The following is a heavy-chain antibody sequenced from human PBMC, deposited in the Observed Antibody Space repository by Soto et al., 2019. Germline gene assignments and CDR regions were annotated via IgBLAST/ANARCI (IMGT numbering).Heavy chain of an antibody. V-gene: IGHV5-51*01. Sequence: PRESLKISCTGSGYSFTSYLIGWVRQMPGKGLEWMGIIYPGDSDTRYSPSFQGQVTISADKSISTAYLQWSSLKASDTAMYYCARQGIADENWFDPWGQGTLVTVSS. CDR3: ARQGIADENWFDP. CDR2: IYPGDSDT. J-gene: IGHJ5*02. D-gene: IGHD6-13*01. CDR1: GYSFTSYL.